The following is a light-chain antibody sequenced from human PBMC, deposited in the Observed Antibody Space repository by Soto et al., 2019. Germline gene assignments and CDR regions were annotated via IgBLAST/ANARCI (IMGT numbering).Light chain of an antibody. Sequence: IVLTQSPGTLSLSPGERATLSCRASQSVSYNYLAWYHHKPGQPPRLLIYGASSRATGIPDRFSGSGSGTDFTLTVSRLETEDFGVYYCQQYGSSHTFGQGTKLEIK. CDR1: QSVSYNY. J-gene: IGKJ2*01. CDR2: GAS. V-gene: IGKV3-20*01. CDR3: QQYGSSHT.